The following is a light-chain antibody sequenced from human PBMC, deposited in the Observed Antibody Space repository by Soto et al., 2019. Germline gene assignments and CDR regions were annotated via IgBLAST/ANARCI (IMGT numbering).Light chain of an antibody. Sequence: DIQMTQSPSTLSASVGDRVTITCRASQSISSWLAWYQQKPGKAPKLLIYKASSLETGVPSRFSGCVSGTEFTLTISSLQPEDFANYYCQQYTSYSLTFGGGTKVEIK. J-gene: IGKJ4*02. CDR3: QQYTSYSLT. CDR2: KAS. CDR1: QSISSW. V-gene: IGKV1-5*03.